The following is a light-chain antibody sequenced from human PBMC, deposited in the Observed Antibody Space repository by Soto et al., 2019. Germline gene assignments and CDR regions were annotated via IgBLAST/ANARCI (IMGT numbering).Light chain of an antibody. CDR2: DVS. CDR1: SSDLGTYNY. V-gene: IGLV2-14*01. J-gene: IGLJ2*01. CDR3: SSYTSSSTSVV. Sequence: QSVLTQPASVSGSPGQSITISCTGTSSDLGTYNYVSWYQQHPGKAPKLMIYDVSNRPSGVSDHFSGSKSGNTASLTISGLQAEDEADYYCSSYTSSSTSVVFGGGTKLTVL.